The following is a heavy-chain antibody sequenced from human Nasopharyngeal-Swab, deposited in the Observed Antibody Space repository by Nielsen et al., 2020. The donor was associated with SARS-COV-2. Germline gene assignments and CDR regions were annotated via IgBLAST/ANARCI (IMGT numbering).Heavy chain of an antibody. CDR3: ARAPIPYYFDF. Sequence: SETLSLTFAVSGGSISSVGFSWSWILQPPGKGLEWIGYIYQSGKTYYNPSLRSRVTMSIDTSNNQFSLRLDSVTAADTAVYYCARAPIPYYFDFWGQGTLVTVSS. CDR1: GGSISSVGFS. D-gene: IGHD2-21*01. V-gene: IGHV4-30-2*01. CDR2: IYQSGKT. J-gene: IGHJ4*02.